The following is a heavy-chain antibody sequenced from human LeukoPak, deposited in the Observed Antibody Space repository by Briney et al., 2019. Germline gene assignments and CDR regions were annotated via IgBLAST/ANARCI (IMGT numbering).Heavy chain of an antibody. J-gene: IGHJ4*02. D-gene: IGHD1-14*01. CDR3: ARGGTLFTFFDS. Sequence: SETLSLTCTESGGSISNDDYYWNWLRQPAGRGLEWIGRIYITGNTMYNPSLESRVRMSIDTSKNQVSLSVTCVSAADTAVYYCARGGTLFTFFDSWGQGTLVTVSS. CDR1: GGSISNDDYY. V-gene: IGHV4-61*02. CDR2: IYITGNT.